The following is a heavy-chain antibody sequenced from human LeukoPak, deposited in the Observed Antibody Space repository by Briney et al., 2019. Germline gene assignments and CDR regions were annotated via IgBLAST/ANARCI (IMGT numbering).Heavy chain of an antibody. J-gene: IGHJ4*02. CDR3: ASSYYDILTGYYAFDY. V-gene: IGHV1-8*01. Sequence: ASVKVSCKASGYTFTSYDINWVRQATGQGLEWMGWMNPNSGNTGYAQKFQGRVTMTRNTSISTAYMELSSLRSEDTAVYYCASSYYDILTGYYAFDYWGQGTPVTVSS. D-gene: IGHD3-9*01. CDR2: MNPNSGNT. CDR1: GYTFTSYD.